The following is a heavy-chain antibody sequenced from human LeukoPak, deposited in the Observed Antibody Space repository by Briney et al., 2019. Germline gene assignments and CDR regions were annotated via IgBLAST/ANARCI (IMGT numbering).Heavy chain of an antibody. J-gene: IGHJ4*02. CDR1: GYTFTGYY. D-gene: IGHD1-26*01. V-gene: IGHV1-2*02. CDR3: ARIVLEGSGSWTPIEDY. Sequence: ASVKVSCKASGYTFTGYYMHWVRQAPGQGLEWMGWINPNSGDTNYTQKFQGRVTMTRDTSISTAYMELSGLRSDDAAVYYCARIVLEGSGSWTPIEDYWGQGTLVTVSS. CDR2: INPNSGDT.